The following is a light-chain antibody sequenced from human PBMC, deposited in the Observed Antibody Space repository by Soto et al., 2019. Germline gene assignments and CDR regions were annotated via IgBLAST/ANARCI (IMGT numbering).Light chain of an antibody. V-gene: IGLV2-14*01. Sequence: QSALTQPASVSGSPGQSITISCTGTSGDICGYNYVSWYQQHPGKAPKLLISEVTNRPSGVSNRFSGSKSGNTASLTISGLQAEDEADYYCCSYAGYTTYVFGSGTKLTVL. J-gene: IGLJ1*01. CDR3: CSYAGYTTYV. CDR1: SGDICGYNY. CDR2: EVT.